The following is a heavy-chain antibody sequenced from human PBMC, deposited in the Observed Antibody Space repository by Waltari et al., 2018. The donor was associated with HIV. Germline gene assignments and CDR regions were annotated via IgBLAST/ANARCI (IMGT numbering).Heavy chain of an antibody. CDR3: ARENTMTYYDALDI. CDR1: GFTFRSYW. V-gene: IGHV3-74*01. J-gene: IGHJ3*02. Sequence: EVQLVESGGGLVQPGGSLRLPCAASGFTFRSYWMHWVRQAPGKGLECVTSIGRDGDTTNNADPVKGRLTISRDIAKNTLYRQMNRLRADDTAVYYCARENTMTYYDALDIWGQGTMVTVSS. CDR2: IGRDGDTT. D-gene: IGHD4-17*01.